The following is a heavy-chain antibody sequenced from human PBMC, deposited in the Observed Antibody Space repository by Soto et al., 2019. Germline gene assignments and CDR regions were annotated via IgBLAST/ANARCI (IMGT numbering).Heavy chain of an antibody. D-gene: IGHD3-16*01. CDR1: GASIRGSKW. J-gene: IGHJ5*02. Sequence: SETLSLTCAVSGASIRGSKWWSWVRQPPGKGLEWIGDIYHSGTTNYNPSLKSRVTMSVDKSKNQFSLNLTSVTAADTAVYYCARDKANVGGYNQFDPWGPGTLVTVS. CDR3: ARDKANVGGYNQFDP. V-gene: IGHV4-4*02. CDR2: IYHSGTT.